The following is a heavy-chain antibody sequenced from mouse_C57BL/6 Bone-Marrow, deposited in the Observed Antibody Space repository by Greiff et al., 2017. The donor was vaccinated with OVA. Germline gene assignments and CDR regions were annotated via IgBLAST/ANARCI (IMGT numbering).Heavy chain of an antibody. CDR3: NSYGNLDY. CDR1: GFTIKDDY. CDR2: IDPENGDT. J-gene: IGHJ2*01. Sequence: EVQLQQSGAELVRPGASVKLSCTASGFTIKDDYMPWVKQRPEQGLEWIGCIDPENGDTEYASKFQGKATITADTSSNTAYLQLSSLTSEDTAVYYCNSYGNLDYWGQGTTLTVSS. V-gene: IGHV14-4*01. D-gene: IGHD1-1*02.